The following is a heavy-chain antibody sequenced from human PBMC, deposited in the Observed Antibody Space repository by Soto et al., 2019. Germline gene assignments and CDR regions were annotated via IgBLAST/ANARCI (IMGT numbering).Heavy chain of an antibody. V-gene: IGHV4-30-2*01. CDR2: IYHSGST. Sequence: KPSETLSLTCAVSGGSISSGGYSWSWIRQPPGKGLEWIGYIYHSGSTYYNPSLKSRVTISVDRSKNQFSLKLSSVTAADTAVYYCARGTGAFGGVSTFDYWGQGNLVTVSS. CDR1: GGSISSGGYS. D-gene: IGHD3-16*01. CDR3: ARGTGAFGGVSTFDY. J-gene: IGHJ4*02.